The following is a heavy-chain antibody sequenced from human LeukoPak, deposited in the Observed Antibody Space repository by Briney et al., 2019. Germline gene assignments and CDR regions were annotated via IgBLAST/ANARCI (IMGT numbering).Heavy chain of an antibody. CDR2: ISGSGTAI. Sequence: PGGSLRLSCAASGFTLSSYEMNWVRQAPGKGLEWVSYISGSGTAIYYADSVKGRFTISRDNAKNSLYLQMNSLRAEDTAFYYCASYGRLGGNSFDYWGRGTLVTVSS. CDR1: GFTLSSYE. V-gene: IGHV3-48*03. CDR3: ASYGRLGGNSFDY. J-gene: IGHJ4*02. D-gene: IGHD4-23*01.